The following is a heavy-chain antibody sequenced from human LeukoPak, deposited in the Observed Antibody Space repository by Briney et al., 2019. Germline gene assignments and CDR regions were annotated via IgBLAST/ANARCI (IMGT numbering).Heavy chain of an antibody. V-gene: IGHV3-21*01. J-gene: IGHJ6*03. CDR1: GFTFSSYS. CDR3: ARCEWHYYHYYMDV. CDR2: ISSSSSYI. Sequence: PGGSLRLSCAASGFTFSSYSMNWVRQAPGKGLEWVSSISSSSSYIYYADSVKGRFTISRDNAKNSLYLQMNSLRAEDTAVYYCARCEWHYYHYYMDVWGKGTTVTVSS. D-gene: IGHD3-3*01.